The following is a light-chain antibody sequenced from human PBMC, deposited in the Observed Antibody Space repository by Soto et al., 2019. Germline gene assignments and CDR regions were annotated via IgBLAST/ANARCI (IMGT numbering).Light chain of an antibody. V-gene: IGKV1-5*03. J-gene: IGKJ1*01. Sequence: DIQMTQSPSTLSASVGDRVTITCRASQSISGLLAWYQQKPGKAPKLLIYKASGLESGVPSRFSGSGSGTEFTLTINGLQPDDFATYYCQQYNTFWTFGQGTKVDI. CDR1: QSISGL. CDR3: QQYNTFWT. CDR2: KAS.